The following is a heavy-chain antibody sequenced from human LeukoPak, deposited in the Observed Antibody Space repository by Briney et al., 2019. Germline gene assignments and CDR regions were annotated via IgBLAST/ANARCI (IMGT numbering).Heavy chain of an antibody. D-gene: IGHD6-13*01. V-gene: IGHV5-51*01. CDR2: IYPGDADT. CDR1: GYSFTSYW. Sequence: GESLKISCKGSGYSFTSYWIGWVRQMPGKGPEWVGIIYPGDADTRYSPSFQGQVTISADKSLNTAYLQWSSLKASDTAIYYCARHGALGYSSSWFSDWGQGTLVTVSS. CDR3: ARHGALGYSSSWFSD. J-gene: IGHJ4*02.